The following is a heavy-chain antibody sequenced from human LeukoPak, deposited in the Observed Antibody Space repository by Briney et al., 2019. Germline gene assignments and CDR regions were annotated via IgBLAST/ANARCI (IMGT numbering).Heavy chain of an antibody. J-gene: IGHJ4*02. CDR3: ARGVYIAAAQYGY. D-gene: IGHD6-13*01. V-gene: IGHV4-59*01. CDR2: IYYSGTT. CDR1: GGSISSYY. Sequence: SETLSLTCTVSGGSISSYYWSWIRQPPGKGLEWIGYIYYSGTTNYNPSLKSRVTISVDTSKNQFSLKLSSVTAANTAVYYCARGVYIAAAQYGYWGQGTLVTVSS.